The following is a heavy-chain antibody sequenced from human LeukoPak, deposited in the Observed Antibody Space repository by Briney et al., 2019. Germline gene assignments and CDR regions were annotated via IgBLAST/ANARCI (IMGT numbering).Heavy chain of an antibody. V-gene: IGHV3-7*01. CDR2: AKPDGSAE. D-gene: IGHD2-15*01. Sequence: GGSLRLSCAASGFSFRNYWMGWVRQAPGKGLEWVANAKPDGSAEYYADSVRGRFSTSRDNANNLLYLQMNSLRAEDTAVYYCARDGGLHTNFDYWGQGTLVTVSS. CDR1: GFSFRNYW. CDR3: ARDGGLHTNFDY. J-gene: IGHJ4*02.